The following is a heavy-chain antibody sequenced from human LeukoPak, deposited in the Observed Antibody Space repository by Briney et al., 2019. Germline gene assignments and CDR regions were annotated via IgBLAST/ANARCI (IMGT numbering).Heavy chain of an antibody. CDR1: GGSFSGYY. D-gene: IGHD1-14*01. Sequence: SETLSLTCVVYGGSFSGYYWSWIRQPPGKGLEWIGEINHSENTNYNPSLKSRVTISVDTSKNQFSLILSSVPAADTAVYYCARRLTWSQSLDYWGQGTLVTVSS. J-gene: IGHJ4*02. CDR3: ARRLTWSQSLDY. V-gene: IGHV4-34*01. CDR2: INHSENT.